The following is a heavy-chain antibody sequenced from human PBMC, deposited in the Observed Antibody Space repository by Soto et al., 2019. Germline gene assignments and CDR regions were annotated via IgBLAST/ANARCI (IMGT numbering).Heavy chain of an antibody. V-gene: IGHV6-1*01. J-gene: IGHJ4*02. CDR2: TYYRAKWYN. CDR3: ARDPPDFHSAFDY. CDR1: GDSVSSNSAA. D-gene: IGHD4-4*01. Sequence: SPTRSPTCAISGDSVSSNSAAWNWIRQSPSRGLEWLGRTYYRAKWYNDYAESVKSRITINPDTSKNQFSLHLNSVTPEDTAVYYCARDPPDFHSAFDYWGQGTLVTAPQ.